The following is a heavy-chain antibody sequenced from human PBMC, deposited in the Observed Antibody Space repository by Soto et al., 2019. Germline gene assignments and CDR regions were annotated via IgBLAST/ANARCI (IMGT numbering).Heavy chain of an antibody. CDR2: ISYDGSNK. V-gene: IGHV3-30*18. CDR3: AKAGGGVTTYYYYGMDV. Sequence: QVQLVESGGGVVQPGRSLRLSCAASGFTFSSYGMHWVRQAPGKGLEWVAVISYDGSNKYYADSVKGRFTISRDNSKNKLYLQMNSLRAEDTAVYYCAKAGGGVTTYYYYGMDVWGQGTTVTVSS. D-gene: IGHD4-4*01. CDR1: GFTFSSYG. J-gene: IGHJ6*02.